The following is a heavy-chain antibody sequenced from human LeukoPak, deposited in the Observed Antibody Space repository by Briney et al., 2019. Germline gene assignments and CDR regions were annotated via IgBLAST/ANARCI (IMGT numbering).Heavy chain of an antibody. V-gene: IGHV4-4*07. CDR3: SRDAAGSLDR. J-gene: IGHJ5*02. CDR2: IYASGST. D-gene: IGHD6-13*01. Sequence: SETLSLTCTVSGGSLSNYYWSWIRQPAGKGLEWIGRIYASGSTNYNPSLKSRVTMSLDTSKDQFSLKLSSVTAADTAVYYCSRDAAGSLDRWGQGTLVTVSS. CDR1: GGSLSNYY.